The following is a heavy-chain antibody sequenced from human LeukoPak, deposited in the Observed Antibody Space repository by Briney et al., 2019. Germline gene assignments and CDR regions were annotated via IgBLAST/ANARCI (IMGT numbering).Heavy chain of an antibody. J-gene: IGHJ5*02. CDR3: ARDYGSGSSGLAAHNWFDP. Sequence: PSETLSLTCTVSGGSISSGGYYWSWIRQPPGKGLEWIGYIYHSGSTYYNPSLKSRVTISVDRSKNQFSLKLSSVTAADTAVYYCARDYGSGSSGLAAHNWFDPWGQGTLVTVSS. CDR2: IYHSGST. CDR1: GGSISSGGYY. V-gene: IGHV4-30-2*01. D-gene: IGHD3-10*01.